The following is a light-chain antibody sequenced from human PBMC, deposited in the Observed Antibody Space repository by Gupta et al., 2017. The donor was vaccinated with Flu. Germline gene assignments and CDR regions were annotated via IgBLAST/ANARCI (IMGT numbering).Light chain of an antibody. J-gene: IGKJ2*01. CDR1: QSISSDY. CDR2: GAS. CDR3: QQYVRSPMYT. V-gene: IGKV3-20*01. Sequence: EIVLTQSPGTLSLSPGERATLSCRASQSISSDYLAWYQQKPGQAPRLVIYGASRRATGIPDRFSGSGSGTDFTLTISRLEPEDFAVYYCQQYVRSPMYTFGQGTKLEIK.